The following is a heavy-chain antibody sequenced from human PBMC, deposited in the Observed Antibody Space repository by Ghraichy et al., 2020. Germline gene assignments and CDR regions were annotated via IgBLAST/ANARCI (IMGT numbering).Heavy chain of an antibody. CDR3: ARDPVVPAVDYYYGMDV. CDR2: IIPIFGTA. CDR1: GGTFSSYA. J-gene: IGHJ6*02. D-gene: IGHD2-2*01. V-gene: IGHV1-69*13. Sequence: SVKVSCKASGGTFSSYAISWVRQAPGQGLEWMGGIIPIFGTANYAQKFQGRVTITADESTSTAYMELSSLRSEDTAVYYCARDPVVPAVDYYYGMDVWGQGTTVTVSS.